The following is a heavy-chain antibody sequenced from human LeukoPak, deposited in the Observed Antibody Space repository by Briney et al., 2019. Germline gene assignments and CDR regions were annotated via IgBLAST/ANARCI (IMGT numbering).Heavy chain of an antibody. CDR3: AKAGWYNWNDRGADYYFAY. Sequence: GGSLRLSCAASGFTFDDYTMHWIRQAPGKGLEWVSLISWDGGSTYYADSVKGRFTISRDNSKNSLYLQMNSLRTEDTALYYCAKAGWYNWNDRGADYYFAYWGQGTLVTVSS. CDR2: ISWDGGST. V-gene: IGHV3-43*01. CDR1: GFTFDDYT. D-gene: IGHD1-20*01. J-gene: IGHJ4*02.